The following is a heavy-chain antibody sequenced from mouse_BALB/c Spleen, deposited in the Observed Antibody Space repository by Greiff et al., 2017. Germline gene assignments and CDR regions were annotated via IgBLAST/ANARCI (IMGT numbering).Heavy chain of an antibody. J-gene: IGHJ2*01. D-gene: IGHD1-1*01. CDR3: TREGYYGSRGPFDY. CDR1: GYTFTSYW. V-gene: IGHV1-5*01. CDR2: IYPGNSDT. Sequence: VQLQQSGTVLARPGASVKMSCKASGYTFTSYWMHWVKQRPGQGLEWIGAIYPGNSDTSYNQKFKGKAKLTAVTSTSTAYMELSSLTNEDSAVYYCTREGYYGSRGPFDYWGQGTTLTVSS.